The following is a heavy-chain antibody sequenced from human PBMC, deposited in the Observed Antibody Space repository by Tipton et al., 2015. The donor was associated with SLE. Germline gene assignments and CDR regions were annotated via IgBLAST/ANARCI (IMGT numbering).Heavy chain of an antibody. V-gene: IGHV4-34*01. Sequence: LRLSCTVSGGSISSHYWSWIRQPPGKGLEWIGEINHSGSTYYNPSLKSRVTISVDTSKNQFSLKLSSVTAADTAVYYCARPQIKDGYYFDYWGQGTLVTVSS. J-gene: IGHJ4*02. D-gene: IGHD3-10*01. CDR2: INHSGST. CDR3: ARPQIKDGYYFDY. CDR1: GGSISSHY.